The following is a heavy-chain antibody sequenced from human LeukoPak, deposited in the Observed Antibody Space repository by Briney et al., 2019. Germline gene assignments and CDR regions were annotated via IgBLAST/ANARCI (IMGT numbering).Heavy chain of an antibody. CDR3: ARDKDDFWSYYTFDH. Sequence: PGGSLRLSCAASGFTFSNYWMHWVRQAPGKGLMWVSRINSDGRSTIYADSVKGRFTISRDNAKNTLYLQMNSLRADDTAVYYCARDKDDFWSYYTFDHWGPGTLVTVSS. CDR2: INSDGRST. D-gene: IGHD3-3*01. V-gene: IGHV3-74*01. J-gene: IGHJ4*02. CDR1: GFTFSNYW.